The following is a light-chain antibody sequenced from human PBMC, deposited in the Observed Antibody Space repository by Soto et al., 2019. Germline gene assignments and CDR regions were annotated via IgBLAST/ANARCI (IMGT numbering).Light chain of an antibody. CDR3: QQYNNWPPSII. V-gene: IGKV3-11*01. CDR1: QSVSSY. Sequence: IVLTQSPATLSLSPGGRATLSWRASQSVSSYLAWYQQKPGQAPRLLIYDASNRATGIPARFSGSGSGTDFTLTISSLQSEDFAVYYCQQYNNWPPSIIFGQGTRLEI. CDR2: DAS. J-gene: IGKJ5*01.